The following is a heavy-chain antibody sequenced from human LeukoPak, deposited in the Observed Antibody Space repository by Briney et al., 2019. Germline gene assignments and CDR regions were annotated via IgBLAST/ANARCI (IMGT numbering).Heavy chain of an antibody. Sequence: PGGSLRLSCAASGFTFSSYAMSWVRQAPGKGLEWVAFIQYDGSSKDYADSVKGRFTISRDNSKNTLDLQMNSLRPEDTAVYYCASNSGYDGGYWGQGTLVTVSS. CDR1: GFTFSSYA. CDR3: ASNSGYDGGY. V-gene: IGHV3-30*02. D-gene: IGHD5-12*01. J-gene: IGHJ4*02. CDR2: IQYDGSSK.